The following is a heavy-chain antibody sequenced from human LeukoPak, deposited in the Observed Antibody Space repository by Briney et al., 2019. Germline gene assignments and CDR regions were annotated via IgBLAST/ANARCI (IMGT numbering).Heavy chain of an antibody. CDR1: GFTFSSYA. CDR3: ARGYCSSTSCHNWFDP. V-gene: IGHV3-30*04. CDR2: ISYDGSNK. J-gene: IGHJ5*02. D-gene: IGHD2-2*01. Sequence: GGSLRLSCAASGFTFSSYAMHWVRQAPGKGLGGVAVISYDGSNKYYADSVRGRFTISRDNSKNTLYLQMNSLRAEDTAVYYCARGYCSSTSCHNWFDPWGQGTLVTVSS.